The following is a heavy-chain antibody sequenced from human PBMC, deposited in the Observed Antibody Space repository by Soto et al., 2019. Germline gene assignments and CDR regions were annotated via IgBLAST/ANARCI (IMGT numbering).Heavy chain of an antibody. J-gene: IGHJ4*02. CDR2: ISSSGSTI. CDR1: GFTFSSYE. Sequence: GGSLRLSCAASGFTFSSYEMNWVRQAPGKGLEWVSYISSSGSTIYYADSVKGRFTISRDNAKNSLYLQMNSLRAEDTAVYYCARDAGGSGSYENDYWGQGTLVTVSS. CDR3: ARDAGGSGSYENDY. D-gene: IGHD3-10*01. V-gene: IGHV3-48*03.